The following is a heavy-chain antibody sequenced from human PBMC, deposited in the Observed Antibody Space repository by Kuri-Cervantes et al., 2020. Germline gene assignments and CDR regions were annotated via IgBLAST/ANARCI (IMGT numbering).Heavy chain of an antibody. Sequence: SETLSLTCAVYGGSFSGYYWNWVRQPPGKGLEWIGEINHSGSTNYNPSLKSRVTISVDTSKNQFSLKLSSVTAADTAVYYCASQYSSGWYEAPYWGQGTLVTVSS. D-gene: IGHD6-19*01. CDR1: GGSFSGYY. J-gene: IGHJ4*02. CDR3: ASQYSSGWYEAPY. CDR2: INHSGST. V-gene: IGHV4-34*01.